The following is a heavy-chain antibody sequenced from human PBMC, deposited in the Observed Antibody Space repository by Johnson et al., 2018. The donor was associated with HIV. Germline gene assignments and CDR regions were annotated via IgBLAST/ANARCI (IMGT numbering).Heavy chain of an antibody. V-gene: IGHV3-7*01. Sequence: VQLVESGGGVVQPGRSLRLSCVGSGLSFSNFGIHWVRQAPGKGLEWVANIKQDGREKYYVYSVKGRFTISRDNAKNSLYLQMNSLRAEDTAVYYCASDILFGTTRFDHDAFDVWGQGTMVTVSS. CDR1: GLSFSNFG. CDR3: ASDILFGTTRFDHDAFDV. D-gene: IGHD1-1*01. J-gene: IGHJ3*01. CDR2: IKQDGREK.